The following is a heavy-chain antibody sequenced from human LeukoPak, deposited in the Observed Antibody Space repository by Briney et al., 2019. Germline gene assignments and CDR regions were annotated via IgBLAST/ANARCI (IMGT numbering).Heavy chain of an antibody. CDR3: ARDGSAYSGYDWGFDY. J-gene: IGHJ4*02. V-gene: IGHV3-53*01. Sequence: GGSLRLSCAASGFTVSSNYMSWVRQAPGKGLEWVSVIYSGGSTYYADSVKGRFTISRDNSKNTLYLQMNSLRAEDTAVYYCARDGSAYSGYDWGFDYWGQGTLVTVSS. CDR2: IYSGGST. D-gene: IGHD5-12*01. CDR1: GFTVSSNY.